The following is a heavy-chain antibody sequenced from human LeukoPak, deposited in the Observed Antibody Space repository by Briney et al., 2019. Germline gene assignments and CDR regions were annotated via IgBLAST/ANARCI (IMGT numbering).Heavy chain of an antibody. CDR3: ARGHYGMGV. Sequence: GGSLRLSCAASGFTFSNYWMSWVRQAAGKGLEWVSYISSGSSDTNYADSVKGRFTISRDNAKNSLYLQMNSLRVEDTAVYYCARGHYGMGVWGQGTTVTVSS. CDR2: ISSGSSDT. J-gene: IGHJ6*02. V-gene: IGHV3-11*05. CDR1: GFTFSNYW.